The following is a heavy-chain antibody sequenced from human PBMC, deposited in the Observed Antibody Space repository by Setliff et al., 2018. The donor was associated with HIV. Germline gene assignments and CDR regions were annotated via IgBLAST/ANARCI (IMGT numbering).Heavy chain of an antibody. CDR2: VSYSGST. D-gene: IGHD2-2*01. Sequence: SETLSLTCTVSGASISSYYWSWVRQPPGRGLEWIGYVSYSGSTSYNPSLNSRVTMSVDTSRDQFSLKLSSVTAADTAVYYCARTRGRAPVSYYFDNWGQGRLVTVS. CDR1: GASISSYY. V-gene: IGHV4-59*01. CDR3: ARTRGRAPVSYYFDN. J-gene: IGHJ4*01.